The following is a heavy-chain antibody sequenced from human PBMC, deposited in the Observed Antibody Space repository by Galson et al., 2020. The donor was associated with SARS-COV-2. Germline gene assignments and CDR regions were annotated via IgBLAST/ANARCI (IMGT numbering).Heavy chain of an antibody. CDR3: ARDEGIRGYNYGRLYYGMDV. CDR1: GFPFSTYS. J-gene: IGHJ6*02. CDR2: ISNSSSYT. D-gene: IGHD5-18*01. Sequence: NSGGSLKISCAASGFPFSTYSLNWVRLAPGKGLEWVSSISNSSSYTYYVDSVKGRFSISRDNPRNSLYLQMNSLRAEDTAVYYCARDEGIRGYNYGRLYYGMDVWGQGTTVTVSS. V-gene: IGHV3-21*01.